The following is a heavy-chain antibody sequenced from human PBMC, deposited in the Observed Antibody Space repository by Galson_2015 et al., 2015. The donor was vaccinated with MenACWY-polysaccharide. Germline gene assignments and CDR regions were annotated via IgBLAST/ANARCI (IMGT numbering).Heavy chain of an antibody. V-gene: IGHV6-1*01. CDR1: RDSVSSNSAA. Sequence: CALSRDSVSSNSAAWNCFRKSPPRGLERLVKTFYKFQWYNDYTESARSRIPINPDTSKNQIHLQMNSVTPEDTAVYLCARVYSRSALGAFDFWGQGTMVAVSS. J-gene: IGHJ3*01. D-gene: IGHD6-13*01. CDR2: TFYKFQWYN. CDR3: ARVYSRSALGAFDF.